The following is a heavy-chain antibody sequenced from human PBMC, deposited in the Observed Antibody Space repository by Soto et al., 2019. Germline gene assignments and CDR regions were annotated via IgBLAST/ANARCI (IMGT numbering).Heavy chain of an antibody. CDR2: IYSSDRT. V-gene: IGHV4-4*07. Sequence: SETLTLTCTVSGDSITNSYWSWVRLPAGSGLQWIGRIYSSDRTIYNPTLQSRVTMSLDTSKNLFSLDLASVTAADTAIYYCARARRLTRRVLLDYWGQGTPVTVSS. J-gene: IGHJ4*02. D-gene: IGHD3-9*01. CDR3: ARARRLTRRVLLDY. CDR1: GDSITNSY.